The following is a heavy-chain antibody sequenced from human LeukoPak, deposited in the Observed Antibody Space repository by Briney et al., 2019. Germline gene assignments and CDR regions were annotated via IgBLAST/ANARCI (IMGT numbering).Heavy chain of an antibody. CDR2: IRYDGSNK. D-gene: IGHD5-18*01. J-gene: IGHJ4*02. V-gene: IGHV3-30*02. Sequence: GGSLRLSCAASGFTFSSYGMHWVRQAPGKGLEWVAFIRYDGSNKYYADSVKGRFTISRDNSKNTLYLQMNSLRAEDMALYYCAKGLGYSYGFDYWGQGTLVTVSS. CDR1: GFTFSSYG. CDR3: AKGLGYSYGFDY.